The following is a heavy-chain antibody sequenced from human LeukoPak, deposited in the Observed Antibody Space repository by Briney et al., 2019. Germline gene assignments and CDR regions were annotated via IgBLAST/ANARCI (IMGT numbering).Heavy chain of an antibody. V-gene: IGHV4-30-4*08. D-gene: IGHD3-3*01. Sequence: PSETLSLTCTVSGGSISSGDYYWSWIRQPPGKGLEWIGYVCYSGSTYYNPSLKSRVTISVDTSKNQFSLKLSSVTAADTAVYYCARGRPYCDFWSGSPYYYYMDVWGKGTTVTVSS. CDR3: ARGRPYCDFWSGSPYYYYMDV. J-gene: IGHJ6*03. CDR2: VCYSGST. CDR1: GGSISSGDYY.